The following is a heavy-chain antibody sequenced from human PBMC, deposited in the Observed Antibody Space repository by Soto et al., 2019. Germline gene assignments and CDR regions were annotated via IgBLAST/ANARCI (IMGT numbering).Heavy chain of an antibody. Sequence: SETLSLTCAVYGGSFSGYYWSWIRQPPGKGLEWIGEINHSGSTNYNPSLKSRVTISVDTSKNQFSLKLSSVTAADTAVYYCARARIAAEYFQHWGQGTLVTVSS. CDR3: ARARIAAEYFQH. V-gene: IGHV4-34*01. CDR2: INHSGST. J-gene: IGHJ1*01. D-gene: IGHD6-13*01. CDR1: GGSFSGYY.